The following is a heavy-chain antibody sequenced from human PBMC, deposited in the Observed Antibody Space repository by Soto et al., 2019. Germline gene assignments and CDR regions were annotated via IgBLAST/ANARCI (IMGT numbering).Heavy chain of an antibody. CDR2: IYYSGST. J-gene: IGHJ4*02. Sequence: SETLSLTCTVSGGSISSSSYYWGWIRQPPGKGLEWIGSIYYSGSTYYNPSLKSRVTISVDTSKNQFSLKLSSVTAADTAVYYCARIVLAGFPSYYFDNWGQGTLVTVSS. V-gene: IGHV4-39*01. D-gene: IGHD3-9*01. CDR3: ARIVLAGFPSYYFDN. CDR1: GGSISSSSYY.